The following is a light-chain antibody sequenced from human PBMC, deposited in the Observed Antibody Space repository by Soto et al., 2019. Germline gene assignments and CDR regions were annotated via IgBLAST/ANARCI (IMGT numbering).Light chain of an antibody. V-gene: IGKV3-20*01. CDR1: QSVRSSH. Sequence: EIVLTQTPDTLSLSPGERATLSCRASQSVRSSHLAWSQHKPGQAPRLLIYGASTRATDIPDRFSGSGSGTDFTLTISRLEREDFAVYFCYHYGVSSLVTFGQGTRLDI. CDR2: GAS. J-gene: IGKJ5*01. CDR3: YHYGVSSLVT.